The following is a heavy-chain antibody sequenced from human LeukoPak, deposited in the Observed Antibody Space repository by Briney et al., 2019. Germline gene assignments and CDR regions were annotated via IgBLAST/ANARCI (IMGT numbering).Heavy chain of an antibody. CDR3: AKFNDGYCSSTSCYPRVVIIPYDAFDI. CDR2: ISGSGGST. CDR1: GFTFSNAW. D-gene: IGHD2-2*03. J-gene: IGHJ3*02. Sequence: PGGSLRLSCAASGFTFSNAWMSWVRQAPGKGLEWVSAISGSGGSTYYADSVKGRFTISRDNSKNTLYLQMNSLRAEDTAVYYCAKFNDGYCSSTSCYPRVVIIPYDAFDIWGQGTMVTVSS. V-gene: IGHV3-23*01.